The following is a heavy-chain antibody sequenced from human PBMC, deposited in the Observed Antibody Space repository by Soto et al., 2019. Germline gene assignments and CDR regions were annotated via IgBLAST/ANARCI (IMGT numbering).Heavy chain of an antibody. CDR3: ARDRVGYYYGSGSPDY. V-gene: IGHV3-33*01. J-gene: IGHJ4*02. CDR2: IWYDGSNK. CDR1: GFTFSSYG. D-gene: IGHD3-10*01. Sequence: QVQLVESGGGVVQPGRSLRLSCAASGFTFSSYGMHWVRQAPGKGLEWVAVIWYDGSNKYYADSVKGRFTISRDNSKNKLYLQMNSLRAEDTAVYYCARDRVGYYYGSGSPDYWGQGTLVTVSS.